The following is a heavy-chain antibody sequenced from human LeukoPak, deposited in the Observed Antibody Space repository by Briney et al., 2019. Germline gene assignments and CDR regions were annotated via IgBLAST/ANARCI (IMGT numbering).Heavy chain of an antibody. V-gene: IGHV3-23*01. CDR1: GFTFSSYA. CDR2: ISGSGGST. D-gene: IGHD3-3*01. J-gene: IGHJ4*02. Sequence: GGSLRLSCAASGFTFSSYAMSWVRQAPGKGLEWVSAISGSGGSTYYADSVKGRFTISRDNSKNTLHLQMNSLRAEDTAVYYCAKSSAGFFWSGYYLDYWGQGTLVTVSS. CDR3: AKSSAGFFWSGYYLDY.